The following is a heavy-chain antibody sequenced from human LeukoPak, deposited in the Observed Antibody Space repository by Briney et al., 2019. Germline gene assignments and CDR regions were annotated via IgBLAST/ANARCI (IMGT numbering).Heavy chain of an antibody. Sequence: GGSLRLSCAASGFTFSSYEMNWVRPAPGKGLEWVSYISSSGSTIYYADSVKGRFTISRDNAKNSLYLQMNSLRAEDTAVYYCAREGSWYYYWGQGTLVTVSS. V-gene: IGHV3-48*03. D-gene: IGHD6-13*01. J-gene: IGHJ4*02. CDR1: GFTFSSYE. CDR3: AREGSWYYY. CDR2: ISSSGSTI.